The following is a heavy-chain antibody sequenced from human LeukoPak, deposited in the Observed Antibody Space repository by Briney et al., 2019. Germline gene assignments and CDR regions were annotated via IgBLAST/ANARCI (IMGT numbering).Heavy chain of an antibody. CDR1: GFTFSSYN. V-gene: IGHV3-48*01. CDR2: ISSSSSTI. J-gene: IGHJ4*02. D-gene: IGHD6-13*01. Sequence: GGSLRLSCAASGFTFSSYNMNWVRQAPGKGLEWVSYISSSSSTIYYADSVKGRFTISRDNSKNTLYLQMNSLRAEDTAVYYCAKDREEQQLVLDYWGQGTLVTVSS. CDR3: AKDREEQQLVLDY.